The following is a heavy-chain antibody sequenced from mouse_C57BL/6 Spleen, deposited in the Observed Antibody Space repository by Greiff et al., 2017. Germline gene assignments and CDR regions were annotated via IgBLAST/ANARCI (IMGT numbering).Heavy chain of an antibody. CDR1: GYTFTDYY. J-gene: IGHJ4*01. D-gene: IGHD3-2*02. V-gene: IGHV1-26*01. CDR3: ARTQLRLRAMDD. Sequence: VQLQQSGPELVKPGASVKISCKASGYTFTDYYMNWVKQSHGKSLEWIGDINPNNGGTSYNQKVKGKATLTVDKSSSAAYMELRSLTAEDSAVYYCARTQLRLRAMDDWGQGTSVTVSS. CDR2: INPNNGGT.